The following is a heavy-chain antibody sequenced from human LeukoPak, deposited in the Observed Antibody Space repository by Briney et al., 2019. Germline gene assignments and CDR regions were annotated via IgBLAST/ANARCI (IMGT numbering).Heavy chain of an antibody. Sequence: SETLSLTCAVSCGSISSSNWWSWVRQPPGKGLEWIGEIYHSRTTNYNPSLKNRVTISVDKSKNQFSLKLSSVTAADTAVYYCARSFEYSSSFRPPAYWGQGTLVTVSS. CDR2: IYHSRTT. V-gene: IGHV4-4*02. J-gene: IGHJ4*02. CDR3: ARSFEYSSSFRPPAY. D-gene: IGHD6-6*01. CDR1: CGSISSSNW.